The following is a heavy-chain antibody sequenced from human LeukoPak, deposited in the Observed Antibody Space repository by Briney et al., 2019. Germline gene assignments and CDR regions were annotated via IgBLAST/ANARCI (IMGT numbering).Heavy chain of an antibody. Sequence: PGGSLRLSCAASGFTFSSYGMHWVRQAPGKGLEWVAVIWYDGSNKYYADSVKGRFTISRDNSKNTLYLQMNSLRAEDTAVYYCARGKFLHGMDVWGQGTTVTVSS. CDR2: IWYDGSNK. CDR3: ARGKFLHGMDV. V-gene: IGHV3-33*01. CDR1: GFTFSSYG. J-gene: IGHJ6*02.